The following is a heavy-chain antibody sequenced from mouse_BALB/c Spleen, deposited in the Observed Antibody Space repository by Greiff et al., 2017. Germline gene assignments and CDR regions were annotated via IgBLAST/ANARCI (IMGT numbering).Heavy chain of an antibody. CDR1: GFSLTSYG. CDR2: IWSGGST. V-gene: IGHV2-2*02. D-gene: IGHD1-2*01. Sequence: VQLQQSGPGLVQPSQSLSITCTVSGFSLTSYGVHWVRQSPGKGLEWLGVIWSGGSTDYNAAFISRLSISKDNSKSQVFFKMNSLQANDTAIYYCARGPHFITTATTFAYWGQGTLVTVSA. CDR3: ARGPHFITTATTFAY. J-gene: IGHJ3*01.